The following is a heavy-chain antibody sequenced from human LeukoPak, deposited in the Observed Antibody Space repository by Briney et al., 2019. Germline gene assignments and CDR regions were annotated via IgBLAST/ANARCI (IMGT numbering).Heavy chain of an antibody. CDR2: ISWNSGSI. CDR1: GFTFDDYA. D-gene: IGHD2-15*01. V-gene: IGHV3-9*01. Sequence: PGGSLRLSCAASGFTFDDYAMHWVRQAPGKGLEWVSGISWNSGSIAYADSVKGRFTISRDNAKNSLYLQMNSLRVEDTAVYYCAKDTGVVVALDSWGQGTQVTVSS. J-gene: IGHJ4*02. CDR3: AKDTGVVVALDS.